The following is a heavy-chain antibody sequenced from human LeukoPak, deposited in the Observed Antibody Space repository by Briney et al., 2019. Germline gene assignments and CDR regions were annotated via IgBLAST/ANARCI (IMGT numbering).Heavy chain of an antibody. CDR3: ARDLSFLYDILTGYGFDP. CDR2: INPSGGST. J-gene: IGHJ5*02. CDR1: GYTFTSYY. V-gene: IGHV1-46*01. D-gene: IGHD3-9*01. Sequence: GASVKVSCKASGYTFTSYYMHWVRQAPGQGLEWMGIINPSGGSTSYAQKFQGRVTMTRDTSISTAYMELSRLRSDDTAVYYCARDLSFLYDILTGYGFDPWGQGTLVTVSS.